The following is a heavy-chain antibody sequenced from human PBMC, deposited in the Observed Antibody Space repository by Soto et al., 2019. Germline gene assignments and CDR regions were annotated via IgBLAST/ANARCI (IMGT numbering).Heavy chain of an antibody. Sequence: QVQLQESGPGLVKPSATLSLTCTVSGGSISSYYWSWIRPPPGKGLEWIGYIYYSGSSNYKPYLTSRVTTSVDTSKTQFSLRLSSVTAAAAAVYYCARVAAGYWYFDLWGRGTLVTVSS. CDR1: GGSISSYY. D-gene: IGHD6-19*01. CDR2: IYYSGSS. CDR3: ARVAAGYWYFDL. V-gene: IGHV4-59*12. J-gene: IGHJ2*01.